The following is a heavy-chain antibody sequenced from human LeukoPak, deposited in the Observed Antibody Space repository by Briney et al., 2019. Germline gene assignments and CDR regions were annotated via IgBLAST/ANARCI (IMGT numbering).Heavy chain of an antibody. V-gene: IGHV3-21*01. J-gene: IGHJ4*02. Sequence: SGGSLRLSCAASGFTFRSSSMTWVRQAPGKGLEWVSSISGRSDYIYYADSVRGRFTISRDNAENSLYLQMNSLRAEDTALYFCVRGGGSSSGPSDYWGQGTLVTVSS. CDR2: ISGRSDYI. CDR3: VRGGGSSSGPSDY. CDR1: GFTFRSSS. D-gene: IGHD6-6*01.